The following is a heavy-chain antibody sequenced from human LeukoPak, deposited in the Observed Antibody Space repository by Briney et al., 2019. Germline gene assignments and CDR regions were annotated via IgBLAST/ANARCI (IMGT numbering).Heavy chain of an antibody. D-gene: IGHD6-13*01. CDR2: IIPILGIA. Sequence: SVKVSCKASGGTFSSYAISWVRQAPGQGLEWMGRIIPILGIANYAQKFQGRVTITADKSTSTAYMELSSLRSEDTAVYYCASVSSSWYFRIWGQGTMVTVPS. J-gene: IGHJ3*02. V-gene: IGHV1-69*04. CDR1: GGTFSSYA. CDR3: ASVSSSWYFRI.